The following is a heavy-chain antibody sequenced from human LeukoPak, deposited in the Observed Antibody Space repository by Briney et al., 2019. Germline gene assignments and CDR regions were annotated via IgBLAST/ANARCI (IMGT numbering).Heavy chain of an antibody. CDR1: GYTFTSYY. Sequence: ASVNVSCKASGYTFTSYYMHWVRQAPGQGLEWMGIINPSGGSTSYAQKFQGRVTMTRDTSTSTVYMELSSLRSEDTAVYYCARDQAVTTYYYYGMDVWGQGTTVTVSS. CDR2: INPSGGST. CDR3: ARDQAVTTYYYYGMDV. D-gene: IGHD4-17*01. V-gene: IGHV1-46*01. J-gene: IGHJ6*02.